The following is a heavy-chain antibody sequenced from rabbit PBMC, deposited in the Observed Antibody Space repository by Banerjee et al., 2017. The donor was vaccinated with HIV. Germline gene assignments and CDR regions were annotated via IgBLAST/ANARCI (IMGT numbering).Heavy chain of an antibody. CDR3: ARGPGGWSWTTRLAL. Sequence: QEQLMESGGGLVKPEGSLKLSCTASGFSFSNKAVMCWVRQAPGKGLEWIACINAITGKAVYANWAKGRYTFSKTSSTTVTLQMTSLTAADTATYFCARGPGGWSWTTRLALWGQGTLVTVS. D-gene: IGHD3-1*01. CDR1: GFSFSNKAV. CDR2: INAITGKA. J-gene: IGHJ3*01. V-gene: IGHV1S45*01.